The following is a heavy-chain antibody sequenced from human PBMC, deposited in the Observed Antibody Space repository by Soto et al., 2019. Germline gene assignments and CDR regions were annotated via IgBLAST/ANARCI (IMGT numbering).Heavy chain of an antibody. CDR3: ARGTRLRSKELGY. V-gene: IGHV4-34*01. CDR2: INHSGST. J-gene: IGHJ4*02. CDR1: GGSFSGYY. Sequence: QVQLQQWGAGLLKPSETLSLTCAVYGGSFSGYYWSWIRQPPGKGLEWIGEINHSGSTNYNPSLKSHAAISIDTSKNQFTLKLRDVTAADTAVYYCARGTRLRSKELGYWGQGTLVTVSS. D-gene: IGHD3-10*01.